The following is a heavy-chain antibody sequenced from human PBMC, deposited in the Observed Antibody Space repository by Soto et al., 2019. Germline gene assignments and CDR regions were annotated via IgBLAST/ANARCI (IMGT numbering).Heavy chain of an antibody. V-gene: IGHV5-51*01. CDR1: GYSFTSYW. Sequence: PGESLKISCKRSGYSFTSYWSGWVRQMPGKGQEWMGIIYPGDSDTRYSPSFTGQVTISADKSISTAYLQWRSLKASDTAMYYYARQNMARRDIISWGQVTLGTVGS. J-gene: IGHJ4*02. CDR3: ARQNMARRDIIS. D-gene: IGHD3-10*01. CDR2: IYPGDSDT.